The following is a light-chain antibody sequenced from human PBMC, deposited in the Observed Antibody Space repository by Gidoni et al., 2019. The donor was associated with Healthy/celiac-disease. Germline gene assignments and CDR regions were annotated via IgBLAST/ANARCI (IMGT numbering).Light chain of an antibody. CDR1: RSVLYSANNKNY. CDR2: WAS. Sequence: DIVMTQSPDSLAVSLGERATINCKSSRSVLYSANNKNYLAWYQQKPGQPPKLLIYWASTRESGVPDRVSGSGSGTDFTLTISSLQAEDVAVYYCQQYYSTPITFGQXTRLEIK. J-gene: IGKJ5*01. V-gene: IGKV4-1*01. CDR3: QQYYSTPIT.